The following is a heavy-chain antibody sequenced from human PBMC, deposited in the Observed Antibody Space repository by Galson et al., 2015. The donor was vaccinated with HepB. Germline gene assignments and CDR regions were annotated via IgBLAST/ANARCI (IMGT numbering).Heavy chain of an antibody. D-gene: IGHD3-22*01. CDR3: AREHPKFYYGSSALGY. CDR1: GFTFGSYT. J-gene: IGHJ4*02. Sequence: SLRLSCAASGFTFGSYTMNWVRQAPGKGLEWVSSISSGGTTIYYADSVKGRFTISRNNTKNSVYLQMNSLRAEDTAMYYCAREHPKFYYGSSALGYWGQGTLATVSS. CDR2: ISSGGTTI. V-gene: IGHV3-48*04.